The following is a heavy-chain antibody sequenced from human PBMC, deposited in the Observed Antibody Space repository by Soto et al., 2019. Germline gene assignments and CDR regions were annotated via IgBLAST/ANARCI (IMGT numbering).Heavy chain of an antibody. Sequence: PSETLSLTCTVSGGSISSSSYYWGWIRQPPGKGLEWIGSIYYSGSTYYNPSLKSRVTISVDTSKNQFSLKLSFVTAADTAVYYCARHQWELQPQYNWFDPWGQGTLVTVSS. J-gene: IGHJ5*02. CDR1: GGSISSSSYY. CDR3: ARHQWELQPQYNWFDP. V-gene: IGHV4-39*01. CDR2: IYYSGST. D-gene: IGHD1-26*01.